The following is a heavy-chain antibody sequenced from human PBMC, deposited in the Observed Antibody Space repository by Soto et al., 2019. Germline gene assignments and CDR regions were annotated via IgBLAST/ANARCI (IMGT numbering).Heavy chain of an antibody. J-gene: IGHJ3*02. Sequence: QVQLVQSGAEVKKPGSSVKVSCKASGGTFSSYAISWVRQAPGQGLEWMGGIIPIFGTANYAQKFQGRVTITADESTTTAYMELSSLRSEDTAVYYCASSVAVDDTSAFDIWGPGTMVTVSS. V-gene: IGHV1-69*19. CDR3: ASSVAVDDTSAFDI. CDR2: IIPIFGTA. D-gene: IGHD6-19*01. CDR1: GGTFSSYA.